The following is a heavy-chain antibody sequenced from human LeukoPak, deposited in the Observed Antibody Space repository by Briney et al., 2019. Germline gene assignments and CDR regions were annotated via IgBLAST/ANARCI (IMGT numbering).Heavy chain of an antibody. J-gene: IGHJ4*02. CDR2: IYPGDSDT. CDR3: ARAIGRTSGWLES. D-gene: IGHD6-19*01. V-gene: IGHV5-51*01. CDR1: GYNFAIYW. Sequence: KTGESLKISCEGSGYNFAIYWIAWVRQMPGKGLEWMGMIYPGDSDTRYNPSFQGHVNISADKSISTAYLQWNSLKASDTAIYYCARAIGRTSGWLESWGQGTLVTVSS.